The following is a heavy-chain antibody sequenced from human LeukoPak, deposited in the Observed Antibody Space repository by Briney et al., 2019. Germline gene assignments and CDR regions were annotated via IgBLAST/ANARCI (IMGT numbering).Heavy chain of an antibody. Sequence: SETLSLTCTVSGGSISSYYWSWIRQPAGKGLEWIGRVYTSGSTNYNPSLKSRVTMSVDTSKNQFSLKLSSVTAADTAVCYCARGQYYYDSSGYYWNDAFDIWGQGTMVTVSS. D-gene: IGHD3-22*01. CDR1: GGSISSYY. CDR2: VYTSGST. V-gene: IGHV4-4*07. CDR3: ARGQYYYDSSGYYWNDAFDI. J-gene: IGHJ3*02.